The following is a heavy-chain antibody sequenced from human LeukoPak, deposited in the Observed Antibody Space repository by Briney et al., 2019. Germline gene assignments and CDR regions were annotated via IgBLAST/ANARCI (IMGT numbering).Heavy chain of an antibody. D-gene: IGHD3-22*01. CDR2: INPSGGST. CDR1: GYTFTSYG. J-gene: IGHJ4*02. V-gene: IGHV1-46*01. Sequence: RASVKVSCKASGYTFTSYGISWVRQAPRQGLEWMGIINPSGGSTSYAQKFQGRVTMTRDTSTSTVYMELSSLRSEDTAVYYCARELDSSGYYLDYWGQGTLVTVSS. CDR3: ARELDSSGYYLDY.